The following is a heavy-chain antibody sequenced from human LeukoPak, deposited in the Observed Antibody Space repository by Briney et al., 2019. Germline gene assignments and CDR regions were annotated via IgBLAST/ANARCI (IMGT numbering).Heavy chain of an antibody. J-gene: IGHJ4*02. CDR1: GYTFTGYY. CDR3: ARTNNSSSGWYPRYYFDY. CDR2: INPNSGGT. D-gene: IGHD6-19*01. V-gene: IGHV1-2*02. Sequence: ASVKVSCKASGYTFTGYYMHWVRQAPGQGLEWMGWINPNSGGTNYAQKFQGRVTMTRDTSISTAYMELSRLRSDDTAVYYCARTNNSSSGWYPRYYFDYWGQGTLVTVSS.